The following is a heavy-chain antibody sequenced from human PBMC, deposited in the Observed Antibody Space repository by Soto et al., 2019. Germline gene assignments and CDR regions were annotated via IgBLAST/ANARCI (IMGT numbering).Heavy chain of an antibody. Sequence: DVQLVESGGGLVQPGRSLRLSCAASGFTFDDYAMHWVRQAPGKGLEWVSGISWNSGSIGYADSVKGRFTISRDNAKNSLYLQMNSLRAEDTALYYCAKDNLPLAVAGILGAFDIWGQGTMVTVSS. D-gene: IGHD6-19*01. V-gene: IGHV3-9*01. CDR1: GFTFDDYA. CDR3: AKDNLPLAVAGILGAFDI. CDR2: ISWNSGSI. J-gene: IGHJ3*02.